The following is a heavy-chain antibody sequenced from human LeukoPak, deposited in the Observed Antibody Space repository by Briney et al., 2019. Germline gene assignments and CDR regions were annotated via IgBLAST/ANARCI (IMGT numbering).Heavy chain of an antibody. CDR1: GFTFSSYS. V-gene: IGHV3-21*01. J-gene: IGHJ4*02. CDR2: ISSRRSYM. CDR3: ARGYYDFWSGCYSSFDY. D-gene: IGHD3-3*01. Sequence: PGGSLTLSPAASGFTFSSYSMNWLPPAPGKGVEWCSYISSRRSYMYYAHSVKGQFTITRDNAKNSMYLQMNSLRAEDTAVYYCARGYYDFWSGCYSSFDYWGQGTLVTVSS.